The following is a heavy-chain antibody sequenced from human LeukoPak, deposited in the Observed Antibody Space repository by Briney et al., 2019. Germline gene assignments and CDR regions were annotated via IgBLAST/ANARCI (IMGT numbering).Heavy chain of an antibody. CDR1: GFTFNNYG. D-gene: IGHD3-22*01. J-gene: IGHJ1*01. CDR3: AKDRDPYSSGTWDS. Sequence: GGSLRLSCIASGFTFNNYGMHWVRQAPGKGLEWVAVRSDDGSAQHYADSVRGRFTISRDNSKNTLSLQMNSLRPEDTAMYFCAKDRDPYSSGTWDSWGQGTLVIVSS. CDR2: RSDDGSAQ. V-gene: IGHV3-30*18.